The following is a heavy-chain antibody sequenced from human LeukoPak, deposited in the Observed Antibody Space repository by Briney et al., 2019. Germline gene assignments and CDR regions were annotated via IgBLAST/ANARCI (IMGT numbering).Heavy chain of an antibody. CDR2: IIPIFGTA. Sequence: SVKVSCKASGYTFTDFYIHWVRQAPGQGLEWMGGIIPIFGTANYAQKFQGRVTITADKSTGTAYMELSSLRSEDTAVYYCASGYSYGYDYWGQGTLVTVSS. J-gene: IGHJ4*02. V-gene: IGHV1-69*06. D-gene: IGHD5-18*01. CDR1: GYTFTDFY. CDR3: ASGYSYGYDY.